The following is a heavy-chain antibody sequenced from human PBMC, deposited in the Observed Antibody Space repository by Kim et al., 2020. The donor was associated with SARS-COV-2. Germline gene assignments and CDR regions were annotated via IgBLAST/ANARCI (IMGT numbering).Heavy chain of an antibody. Sequence: SETLSLTCAVYGGSFSGYYWSWIRQPPGKGLEWIGEINHSGSTNYNPSLKSRGTISVDTSKNQFSLKLSSVTAADTAVYYCGRDMTIFGVDLGPRNWFDP. CDR3: GRDMTIFGVDLGPRNWFDP. CDR2: INHSGST. D-gene: IGHD3-3*01. J-gene: IGHJ5*02. CDR1: GGSFSGYY. V-gene: IGHV4-34*01.